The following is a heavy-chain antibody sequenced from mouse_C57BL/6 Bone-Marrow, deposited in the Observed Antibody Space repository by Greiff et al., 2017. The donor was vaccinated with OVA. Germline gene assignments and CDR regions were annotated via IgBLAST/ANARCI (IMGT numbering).Heavy chain of an antibody. CDR2: ISSGSSTI. CDR1: GFTFSDYG. D-gene: IGHD1-1*01. Sequence: EVKLVESGGGLVKPGGSLKLSCAASGFTFSDYGMHWVRQAPGKGLEWVAYISSGSSTIYYADTVKGRFTISRDNAKNTQYPHMTSRRSEDTAMYYCAIRGFAYWDQGTLVTVSA. V-gene: IGHV5-17*01. CDR3: AIRGFAY. J-gene: IGHJ3*01.